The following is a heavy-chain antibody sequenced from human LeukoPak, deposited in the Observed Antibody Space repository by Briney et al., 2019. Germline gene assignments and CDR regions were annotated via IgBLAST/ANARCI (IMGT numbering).Heavy chain of an antibody. V-gene: IGHV3-74*01. Sequence: GGSLRLSCAASGFTFSDYYMSWIRQAPGKGLVWVSRINSDGSSTSYADSVKGRFTISRDNAKNTLYLQMNSLRAEDTAVYFCARGRVAGDYWGQGTLVTVSS. D-gene: IGHD2-15*01. CDR1: GFTFSDYY. CDR3: ARGRVAGDY. J-gene: IGHJ4*02. CDR2: INSDGSST.